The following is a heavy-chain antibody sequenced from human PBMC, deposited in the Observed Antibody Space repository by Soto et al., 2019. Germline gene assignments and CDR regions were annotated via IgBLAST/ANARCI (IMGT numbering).Heavy chain of an antibody. V-gene: IGHV4-31*03. CDR3: ARGRGTVTTVTTHLDD. J-gene: IGHJ4*02. CDR2: IYYSGST. D-gene: IGHD4-17*01. Sequence: SETLSLTCTLSGGSISSGGYYWSWIRQHPGKGLEWIGYIYYSGSTYYNPSLKSRVTISVDTSKNQFSLKLSSVTAADTAVYYCARGRGTVTTVTTHLDDWGQGTLVTVS. CDR1: GGSISSGGYY.